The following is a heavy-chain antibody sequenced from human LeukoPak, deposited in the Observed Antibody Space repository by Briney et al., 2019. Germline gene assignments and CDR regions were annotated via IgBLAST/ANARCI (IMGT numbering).Heavy chain of an antibody. Sequence: PGGSLHLSCAAAGFPFDDYAMHGGRQAPGKGLEGVSGISWNSGSISDADSVKGRFTIARNKAKNSLYLQMNSLRAEDTALYYCAKGATIAATLGWFDPWGQGTLVTVSS. CDR1: GFPFDDYA. V-gene: IGHV3-9*01. J-gene: IGHJ5*02. D-gene: IGHD2-15*01. CDR3: AKGATIAATLGWFDP. CDR2: ISWNSGSI.